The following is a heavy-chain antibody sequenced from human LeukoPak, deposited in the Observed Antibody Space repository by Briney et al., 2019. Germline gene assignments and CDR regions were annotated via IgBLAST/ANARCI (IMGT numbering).Heavy chain of an antibody. CDR3: ARLRSSSFYYYYMDV. D-gene: IGHD6-6*01. CDR2: ISSSGSTI. V-gene: IGHV3-11*01. Sequence: GGSPRLSCAASGFTFSDYYMSWIRQAPGKGLEWVSYISSSGSTIYYADSVKGRFTISRDNAKNSLYLQMNSLRAEDTAVYYCARLRSSSFYYYYMDVWGKGTTVTVSS. J-gene: IGHJ6*03. CDR1: GFTFSDYY.